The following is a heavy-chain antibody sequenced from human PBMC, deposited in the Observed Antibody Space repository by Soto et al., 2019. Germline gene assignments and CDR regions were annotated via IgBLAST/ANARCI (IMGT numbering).Heavy chain of an antibody. CDR3: AIADDYTMDV. CDR2: IYYSGST. D-gene: IGHD4-4*01. CDR1: GGSISSYY. Sequence: SETLSLTCTVSGGSISSYYWSWIRQPPGKGLEWIGYIYYSGSTNYNPSLKSRVTISVDTSKNQFSLKLSSVTAADTAVYYCAIADDYTMDVWGKGTTVTVSS. V-gene: IGHV4-59*01. J-gene: IGHJ6*04.